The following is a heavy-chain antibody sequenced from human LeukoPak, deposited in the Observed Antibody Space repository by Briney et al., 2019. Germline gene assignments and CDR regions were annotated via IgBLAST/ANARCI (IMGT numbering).Heavy chain of an antibody. V-gene: IGHV4-4*09. J-gene: IGHJ6*03. CDR2: IYTSGST. D-gene: IGHD2/OR15-2a*01. CDR1: GGSISSYY. CDR3: AGRATTWPYSYMDV. Sequence: SETLPLTCTVSGGSISSYYWSWIRQPPGKGLEWIGYIYTSGSTNYNPSLKSRVTISVDTSKNQFSLKLSSVTAADTAVYYCAGRATTWPYSYMDVWGKGTTVTVSS.